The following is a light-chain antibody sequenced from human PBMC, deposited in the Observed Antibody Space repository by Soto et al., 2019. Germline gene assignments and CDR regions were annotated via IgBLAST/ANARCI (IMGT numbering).Light chain of an antibody. CDR3: QKYGSAPQT. CDR2: AAF. V-gene: IGKV1-27*01. J-gene: IGKJ1*01. Sequence: DIQMTQSPSSVSASVGERVTITCRASQGISNHLAWYQQKPGKVPKLLIYAAFTLQSGVPSRFSGGGSGTDFTLTISSLQPEDVATYYCQKYGSAPQTFGQGTKVDI. CDR1: QGISNH.